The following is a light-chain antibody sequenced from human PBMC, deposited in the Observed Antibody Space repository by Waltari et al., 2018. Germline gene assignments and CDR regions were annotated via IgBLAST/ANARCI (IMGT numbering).Light chain of an antibody. Sequence: QSALTQPASVSGSPGQSITISCTGTTSDIGDYYYVSWYQQFPGNAPKLMIYDFTNRPPGVSGRFSGSKSGNTASLTISGLQAEDEGDYYCCSFRGGDSFVFGTGTRVTVV. CDR2: DFT. CDR1: TSDIGDYYY. J-gene: IGLJ1*01. CDR3: CSFRGGDSFV. V-gene: IGLV2-14*03.